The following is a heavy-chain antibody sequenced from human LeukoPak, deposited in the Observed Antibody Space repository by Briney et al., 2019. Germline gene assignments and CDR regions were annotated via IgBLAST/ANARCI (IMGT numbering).Heavy chain of an antibody. CDR1: GFTFSSYG. Sequence: PGGSLRLSCAASGFTFSSYGMHWVRQAPGKGLEWVAFIRYDGSNKYYADSVKGRFTISRDNSKNTLYLQMNSLRAEDTAVYYCAKELYYYGSSYYYMDVWGKGTTVTISS. D-gene: IGHD3-10*01. CDR3: AKELYYYGSSYYYMDV. CDR2: IRYDGSNK. V-gene: IGHV3-30*02. J-gene: IGHJ6*03.